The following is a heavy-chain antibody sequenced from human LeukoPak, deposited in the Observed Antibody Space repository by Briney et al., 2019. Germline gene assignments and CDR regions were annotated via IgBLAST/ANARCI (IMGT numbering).Heavy chain of an antibody. CDR1: GYTFTSYD. CDR2: MNPNSGNT. CDR3: ARGSYSSSWYADWFDP. V-gene: IGHV1-8*03. Sequence: ASVKVSCKASGYTFTSYDINWVRQATGQGLEWMGWMNPNSGNTGYAQKFQGRVTITRNTSISTAYMELSSLRSEDTAVYYCARGSYSSSWYADWFDPWGQGTLVTVSS. J-gene: IGHJ5*02. D-gene: IGHD6-13*01.